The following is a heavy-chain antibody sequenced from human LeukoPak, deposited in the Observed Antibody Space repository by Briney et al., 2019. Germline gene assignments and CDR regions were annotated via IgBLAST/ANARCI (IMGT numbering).Heavy chain of an antibody. Sequence: ASVKVSCKASGYTFTGYYMHWVRQAPGQGFERMGWINPDSGATNYAQKFQGRVTMTRDTSISTAYMEVSRLRSDDTAVYYCARDFTGGYFDYWGQGTLVTVSS. D-gene: IGHD2-8*02. CDR3: ARDFTGGYFDY. CDR2: INPDSGAT. V-gene: IGHV1-2*02. CDR1: GYTFTGYY. J-gene: IGHJ4*02.